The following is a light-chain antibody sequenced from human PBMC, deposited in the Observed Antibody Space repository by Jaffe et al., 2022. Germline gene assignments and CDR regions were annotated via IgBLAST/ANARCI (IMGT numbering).Light chain of an antibody. CDR3: QVWDSSTAFHVV. CDR2: RDS. CDR1: NIGSKN. V-gene: IGLV3-9*01. J-gene: IGLJ2*01. Sequence: SYELTQPLSVSVALGQTARITCGGNNIGSKNVHWYQQKPGQAPVLVIYRDSNRPSGIPERFSGSNSGNTATLTISRAQAGDEADYYCQVWDSSTAFHVVFGGGTKLTVL.